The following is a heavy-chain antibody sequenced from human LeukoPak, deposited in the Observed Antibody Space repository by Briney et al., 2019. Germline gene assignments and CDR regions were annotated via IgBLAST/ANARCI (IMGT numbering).Heavy chain of an antibody. CDR3: AKLAGLYFDWDQYYFDY. Sequence: PGRSLRLSCAASGFTFSSYGMHWVRQAPGKGLEWVAVISYDGSNKYYADSVKGRFTISRDNSKNTLYLQMNSLRAEDTAVYYCAKLAGLYFDWDQYYFDYWGQGTLVTVSS. CDR2: ISYDGSNK. D-gene: IGHD3-9*01. J-gene: IGHJ4*02. V-gene: IGHV3-30*18. CDR1: GFTFSSYG.